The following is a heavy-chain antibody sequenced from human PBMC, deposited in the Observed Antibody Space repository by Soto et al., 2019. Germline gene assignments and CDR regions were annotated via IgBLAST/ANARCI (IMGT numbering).Heavy chain of an antibody. CDR1: GFKFTSYG. CDR2: VTAYNDNV. CDR3: AKYDFWSGYSQDL. D-gene: IGHD3-3*01. V-gene: IGHV1-18*01. J-gene: IGHJ5*02. Sequence: QVELVQSGGEVKKPGASVKVSCKVSGFKFTSYGINWVRQAPGQGLEWVGWVTAYNDNVKYAEKFQGRVTMPADTAATTGYMDFTSLRAAETALYYCAKYDFWSGYSQDLWGQGTLVTVAS.